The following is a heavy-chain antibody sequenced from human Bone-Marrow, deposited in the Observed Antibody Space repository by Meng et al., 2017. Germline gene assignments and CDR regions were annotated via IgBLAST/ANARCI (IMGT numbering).Heavy chain of an antibody. Sequence: GESLKISCAASGFTFSSYAMSWVRQAPGKGLEWVSAISGSGGSTYYADSVKGRFTISRDNSKNTLYLQMNSLRAEDTAVYYCAKDRSSSDFSAFDYWGQGMLVTVSS. V-gene: IGHV3-23*01. CDR2: ISGSGGST. CDR1: GFTFSSYA. CDR3: AKDRSSSDFSAFDY. J-gene: IGHJ4*02. D-gene: IGHD6-13*01.